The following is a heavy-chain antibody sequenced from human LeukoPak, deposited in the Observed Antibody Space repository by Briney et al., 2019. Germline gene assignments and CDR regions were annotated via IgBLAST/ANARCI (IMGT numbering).Heavy chain of an antibody. CDR2: ISSSSSTI. CDR3: ARDFFSYYYDSSGYYYGDP. CDR1: GFTFSSYS. D-gene: IGHD3-22*01. Sequence: GGSLRLSCAASGFTFSSYSMNWVHQAPGKGLEWVSYISSSSSTIYYADSVKGRFTLSRDNAKNSLYLQMNSLRAEDTAVYYCARDFFSYYYDSSGYYYGDPWGQGTLVTVSS. J-gene: IGHJ5*02. V-gene: IGHV3-48*01.